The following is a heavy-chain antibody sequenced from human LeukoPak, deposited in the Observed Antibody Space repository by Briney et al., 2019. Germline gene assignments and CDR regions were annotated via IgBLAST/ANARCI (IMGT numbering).Heavy chain of an antibody. CDR2: MNPNSGNT. Sequence: ASVKVSCKASGYTFTSYDINWVRQATGQGLEWMGWMNPNSGNTGYAQKFQGRVTMTRNTSISTAYMELSSLRSEDAAVYYCARAVAARPTIEYYYYYYYMDVWGKGTTVTVSS. CDR3: ARAVAARPTIEYYYYYYYMDV. CDR1: GYTFTSYD. D-gene: IGHD6-6*01. V-gene: IGHV1-8*01. J-gene: IGHJ6*03.